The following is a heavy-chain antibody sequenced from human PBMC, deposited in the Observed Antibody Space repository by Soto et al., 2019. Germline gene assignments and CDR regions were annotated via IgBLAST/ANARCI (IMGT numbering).Heavy chain of an antibody. CDR2: IHQRGIT. V-gene: IGHV4-4*02. D-gene: IGHD6-19*01. J-gene: IGHJ4*02. CDR1: ADSIRSTTC. Sequence: QVQLQESGPGLVKPAGTLSLTCDVSADSIRSTTCWDWVRQHPGGGLEWIGEIHQRGITNNNPSLKSRVTIPIDKSKNQFSLNVPSVTAADTAVYYCARQGGWYMDYWGQGTLVTVSS. CDR3: ARQGGWYMDY.